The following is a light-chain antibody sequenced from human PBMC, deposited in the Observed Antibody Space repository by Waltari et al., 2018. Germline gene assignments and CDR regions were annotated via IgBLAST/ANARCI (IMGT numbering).Light chain of an antibody. V-gene: IGKV3-20*01. Sequence: DIVLTQSPGTLSLSPGERATLSCRASQSVSSSYLAWYQQKPGQAPRLLIYGASSRATGIPDRFSGSGSGTDFTLTISRLEPEDFAVYYCQQYGSSPFGQGTKLEIK. CDR2: GAS. CDR1: QSVSSSY. J-gene: IGKJ2*01. CDR3: QQYGSSP.